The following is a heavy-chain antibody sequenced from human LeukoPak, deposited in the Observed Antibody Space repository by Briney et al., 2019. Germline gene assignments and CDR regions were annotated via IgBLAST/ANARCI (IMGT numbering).Heavy chain of an antibody. CDR3: ARGGPYYYGTGYYGRFFDY. D-gene: IGHD3-22*01. J-gene: IGHJ4*02. CDR2: IHTSGST. V-gene: IGHV4-4*07. CDR1: GGSISSYY. Sequence: SETLSLTCTVSGGSISSYYWSWIRQPAGKGLEWIGRIHTSGSTNYNPSLKSRVTMSGDTSKNQFSLRLSSVTAADTAVYYCARGGPYYYGTGYYGRFFDYWGQGTLVTVSS.